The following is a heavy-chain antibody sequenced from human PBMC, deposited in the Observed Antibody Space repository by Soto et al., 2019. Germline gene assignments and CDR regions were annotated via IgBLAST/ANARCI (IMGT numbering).Heavy chain of an antibody. J-gene: IGHJ4*02. CDR3: AKDSRAGGNYGFYSDF. CDR2: SSATGAGT. D-gene: IGHD1-7*01. CDR1: GFTFISYG. V-gene: IGHV3-23*01. Sequence: EVQLLECGGGLVQPGGSLRLSCAASGFTFISYGMTWVRQAPGKGLEWVSFSSATGAGTYYADSVKGRFTISRDNSKNTLYLQMTSLRADDTAVYYCAKDSRAGGNYGFYSDFWGQGALVIVSS.